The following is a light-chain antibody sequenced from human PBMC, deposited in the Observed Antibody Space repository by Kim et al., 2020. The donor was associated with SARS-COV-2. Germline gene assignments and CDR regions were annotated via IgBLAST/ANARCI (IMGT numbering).Light chain of an antibody. CDR2: AAS. J-gene: IGKJ1*01. Sequence: DIQMTQSPSSLSASVGDRVTITCRASQGISSWLAWYQHKPGEAPKSLIYAASSLQRGVPSRFSGSGSGTDFTLTISSLQPEDFATYYCQQYDNYPRTFGQGTKVDIK. CDR1: QGISSW. V-gene: IGKV1D-16*01. CDR3: QQYDNYPRT.